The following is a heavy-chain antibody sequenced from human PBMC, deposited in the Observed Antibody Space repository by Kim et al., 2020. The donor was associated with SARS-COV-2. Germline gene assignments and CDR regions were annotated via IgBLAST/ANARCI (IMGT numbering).Heavy chain of an antibody. CDR1: GFSFSDFY. CDR3: AKARDSGDASGGLGH. CDR2: SSSLSPAK. J-gene: IGHJ1*01. V-gene: IGHV3-11*01. Sequence: GGSLRLSCVASGFSFSDFYMHWMRQAPGKRPEWLSCSSSLSPAKDYAKSVRGRFAISRDNAKNTLYLRMDRLRPDDTAVYYCAKARDSGDASGGLGHWGQGTLVTVSS. D-gene: IGHD6-25*01.